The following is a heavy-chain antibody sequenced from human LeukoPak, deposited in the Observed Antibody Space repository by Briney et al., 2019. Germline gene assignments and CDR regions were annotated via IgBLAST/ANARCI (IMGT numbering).Heavy chain of an antibody. D-gene: IGHD2-21*02. V-gene: IGHV3-33*01. Sequence: GGSLTLSCAASGFTFSSYGMHWVRQAPGKGLEWVAVIWYDGSNKYYADSVKGRFTISRDNSKNTLYLQMNSLRAEDTAVYYCARDACGGDCYSDYWGQGTLVTVSS. CDR1: GFTFSSYG. CDR2: IWYDGSNK. CDR3: ARDACGGDCYSDY. J-gene: IGHJ4*02.